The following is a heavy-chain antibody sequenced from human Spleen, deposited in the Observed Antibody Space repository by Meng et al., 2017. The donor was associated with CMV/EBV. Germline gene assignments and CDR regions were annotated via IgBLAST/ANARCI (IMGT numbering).Heavy chain of an antibody. CDR1: GFTFNSYS. J-gene: IGHJ4*02. Sequence: SCAASGFTFNSYSMNWVRQAPGKGLEWVSSISSSSSYIYYADSVKGRFTISRDNAKNSLYLQMDSLRAEDTAVYYCVRDEWGDYWGQGTLVTVSS. V-gene: IGHV3-21*01. CDR2: ISSSSSYI. CDR3: VRDEWGDY. D-gene: IGHD3-16*01.